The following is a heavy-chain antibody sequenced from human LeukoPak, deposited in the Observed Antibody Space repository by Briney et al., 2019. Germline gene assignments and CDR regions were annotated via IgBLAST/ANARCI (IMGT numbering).Heavy chain of an antibody. J-gene: IGHJ4*02. CDR3: AGDTSSSPMGFDY. V-gene: IGHV3-23*01. D-gene: IGHD6-6*01. CDR1: GFTFNNYA. Sequence: GGSLRLSCAASGFTFNNYAMSWVRQAPGKGLEWVSTVNLRGDSTYYADSAKGRFTISRDNSKNTLYLQMNSLRAEDTALYYCAGDTSSSPMGFDYWGQGTLVTVSS. CDR2: VNLRGDST.